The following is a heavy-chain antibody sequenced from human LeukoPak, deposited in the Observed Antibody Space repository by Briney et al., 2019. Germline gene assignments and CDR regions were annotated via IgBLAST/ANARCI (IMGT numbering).Heavy chain of an antibody. D-gene: IGHD2-2*01. CDR1: GFTFSSYW. Sequence: GGSLRLSCAASGFTFSSYWMSWVRQAPGKGLEWVANIKEDGSERYYVDSVKGRFTISRDNAKNSLDLQMNSLRAEDTAIYYCARDSWYCSSTSCTAYYFYYGMDVWGQGTTVTVSS. CDR2: IKEDGSER. V-gene: IGHV3-7*01. CDR3: ARDSWYCSSTSCTAYYFYYGMDV. J-gene: IGHJ6*02.